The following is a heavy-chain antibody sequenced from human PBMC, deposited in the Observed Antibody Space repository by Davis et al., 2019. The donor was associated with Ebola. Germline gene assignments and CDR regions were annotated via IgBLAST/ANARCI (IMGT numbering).Heavy chain of an antibody. Sequence: SVKVSCKASGGTFSSYAISWVRQAPGQGLEWMGGIIPILGIANYVQKFQGRVTITADESTGTAYMELSSLRSEDTAVYYCASGLVRGESYWYFDLWGRGTLVTVSS. J-gene: IGHJ2*01. CDR1: GGTFSSYA. CDR2: IIPILGIA. CDR3: ASGLVRGESYWYFDL. D-gene: IGHD6-6*01. V-gene: IGHV1-69*10.